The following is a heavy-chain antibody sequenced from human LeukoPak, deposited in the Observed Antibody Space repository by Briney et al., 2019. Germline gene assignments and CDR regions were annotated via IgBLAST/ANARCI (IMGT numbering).Heavy chain of an antibody. V-gene: IGHV3-74*01. CDR3: ASLFLCYGCSTSSDSFNI. D-gene: IGHD6-6*01. J-gene: IGHJ3*02. CDR2: INSDGSST. Sequence: GGTLRLSCAASGFTFSSDWMHWVRQAPGKGLVWVSRINSDGSSTTYADSVKGRFTISRDNAKNTLYLQMNSLRAEDTAVYYCASLFLCYGCSTSSDSFNIWGQGTMLTVSS. CDR1: GFTFSSDW.